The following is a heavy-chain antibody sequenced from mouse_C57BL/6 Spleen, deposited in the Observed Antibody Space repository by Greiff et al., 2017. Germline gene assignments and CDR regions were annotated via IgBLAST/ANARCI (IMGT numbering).Heavy chain of an antibody. CDR3: ARDYYGSSFDY. V-gene: IGHV1-39*01. Sequence: VQLQQSGPELVKPGASVKISCKASGYSFTDYNMNWVKQSNGTSLEWIGVLNPNYGTTSYNQKFKGKATLTVDKSSSTAYMQRNRLTSEDSAVYYCARDYYGSSFDYWGQGTTLTVSS. J-gene: IGHJ2*01. CDR2: LNPNYGTT. D-gene: IGHD1-1*01. CDR1: GYSFTDYN.